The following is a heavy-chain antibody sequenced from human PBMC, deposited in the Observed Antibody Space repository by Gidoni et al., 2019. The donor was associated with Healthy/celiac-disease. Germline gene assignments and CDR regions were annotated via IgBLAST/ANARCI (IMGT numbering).Heavy chain of an antibody. Sequence: QITLKESGPTLAKPPQTLTLTCTFSGFSLRTSGVGVGWIRQPPGKALEWLAVIYWDDNKRYSPSLKSRLTITKDTSKNQVVLTMTNMDPVDTATYYCAHSASWWLGNWFDPWGQGTLVTVSS. J-gene: IGHJ5*02. CDR1: GFSLRTSGVG. CDR3: AHSASWWLGNWFDP. CDR2: IYWDDNK. D-gene: IGHD6-19*01. V-gene: IGHV2-5*02.